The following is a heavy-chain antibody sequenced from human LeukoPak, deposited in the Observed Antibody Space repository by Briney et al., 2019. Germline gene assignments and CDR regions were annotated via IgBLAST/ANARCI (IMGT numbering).Heavy chain of an antibody. V-gene: IGHV3-48*03. CDR3: AREFSYYPYSSSWQGYSSGWYDFDY. CDR1: GFTFSSYE. D-gene: IGHD6-19*01. Sequence: GGSLRLSCAASGFTFSSYEMNWVRQAPGKGLEWVSYISSSGSTIYYADSVKGRFTISRDNAKNSLYLQMNSLRSDDTAVYYCAREFSYYPYSSSWQGYSSGWYDFDYWGQGTLVTVSS. J-gene: IGHJ4*02. CDR2: ISSSGSTI.